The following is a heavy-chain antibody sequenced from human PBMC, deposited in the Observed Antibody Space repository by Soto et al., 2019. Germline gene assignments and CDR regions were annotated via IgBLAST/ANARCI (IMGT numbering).Heavy chain of an antibody. Sequence: SETLSLTCAVSGGSISSSNWWSWVRQPPGKGLEWIGEIYHSGSTNYNPSLKSRVTISVDKSKNQFSLKLSSVTAADTAVYYCARDSRSDFWSGYYADYYGMDVWGQGTTVTVSS. J-gene: IGHJ6*02. CDR2: IYHSGST. CDR3: ARDSRSDFWSGYYADYYGMDV. CDR1: GGSISSSNW. D-gene: IGHD3-3*01. V-gene: IGHV4-4*02.